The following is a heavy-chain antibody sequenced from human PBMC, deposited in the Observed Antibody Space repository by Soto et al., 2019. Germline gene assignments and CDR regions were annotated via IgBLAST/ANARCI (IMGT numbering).Heavy chain of an antibody. CDR1: GGSFSGYY. CDR2: INHSGST. CDR3: ARGLERTSFYIDY. D-gene: IGHD3-10*01. J-gene: IGHJ4*02. V-gene: IGHV4-34*01. Sequence: PSETLSLTCAVYGGSFSGYYWSWIRQPPGKGLEWIGEINHSGSTNYNPSLKSRVTISVDTSKNQFSLKLSSVTAADTAVYYCARGLERTSFYIDYWGQGTLVTVSS.